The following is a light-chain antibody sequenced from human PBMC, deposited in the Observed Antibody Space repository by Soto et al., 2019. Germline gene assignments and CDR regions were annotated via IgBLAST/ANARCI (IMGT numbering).Light chain of an antibody. J-gene: IGKJ4*01. CDR2: GAS. CDR3: QQYNNWPPRT. Sequence: ELVITQSTATLSATPEERATLSFRASQSASSKLAWYQQKPGQAPRLLIYGASTRAAGIPSRFSGRGSGTEFTLTVSSLESEEVAVYYCQQYNNWPPRTFGGGTKVDIK. V-gene: IGKV3-15*01. CDR1: QSASSK.